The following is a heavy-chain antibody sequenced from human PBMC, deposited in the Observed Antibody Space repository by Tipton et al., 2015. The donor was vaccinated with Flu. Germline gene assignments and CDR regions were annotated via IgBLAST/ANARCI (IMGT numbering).Heavy chain of an antibody. D-gene: IGHD3-22*01. CDR1: GGSISTSY. CDR2: IYYSGST. CDR3: AREGQGYYDSSGYYYGNDAFDI. J-gene: IGHJ3*02. Sequence: LRLSCTISGGSISTSYWTWIRQPPGKGLEWIGYIYYSGSTNYHPSLRSRVTISVDTSKNQFSLKLSSVTAADTAVYYCAREGQGYYDSSGYYYGNDAFDIWGQGTMVTVSS. V-gene: IGHV4-59*12.